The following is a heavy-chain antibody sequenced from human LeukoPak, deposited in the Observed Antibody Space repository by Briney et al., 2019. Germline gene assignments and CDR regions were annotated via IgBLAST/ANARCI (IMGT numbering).Heavy chain of an antibody. CDR3: ARVEAEEFGLGESYDY. D-gene: IGHD3-16*01. CDR2: IKQDGSEK. V-gene: IGHV3-7*01. Sequence: LGGSLRLSCVASGFTFSSRDWMTWVRQAPGKGLEWVANIKQDGSEKNYVDSVKGRFTISRDNAKNSLYLQMNSLRAEDTAVYYCARVEAEEFGLGESYDYWGQGILVTVSS. J-gene: IGHJ4*02. CDR1: GFTFSSRDW.